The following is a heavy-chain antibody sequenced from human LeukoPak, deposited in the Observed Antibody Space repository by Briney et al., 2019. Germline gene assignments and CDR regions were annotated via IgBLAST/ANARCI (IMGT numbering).Heavy chain of an antibody. CDR3: ARQDGDYYYYYGMDV. J-gene: IGHJ6*02. V-gene: IGHV4-34*01. D-gene: IGHD4-17*01. CDR1: GGSFSGYY. CDR2: INHSGST. Sequence: SETLSLTCAVYGGSFSGYYWSWIRQPPGKGLEWIGEINHSGSTNYNPSLKSRVTISVDTSKNQFSLKLSSVTAADTAVYYCARQDGDYYYYYGMDVWGQGTTVTVSS.